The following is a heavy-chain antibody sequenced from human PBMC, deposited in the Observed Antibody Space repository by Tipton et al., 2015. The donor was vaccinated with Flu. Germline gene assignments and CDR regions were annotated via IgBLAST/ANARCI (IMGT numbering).Heavy chain of an antibody. CDR2: VNPNNGNT. CDR3: ARERADRDCYPYMDG. J-gene: IGHJ6*03. CDR1: GYTFSSYD. D-gene: IGHD1-14*01. V-gene: IGHV1-8*01. Sequence: QSGAEVKKPGASVKVSCKASGYTFSSYDFSWVRQATGQGLEWLGYVNPNNGNTGYAEQFQGRVTMTRDTSISTVYMELNSLRSGDTAVYYCARERADRDCYPYMDGWGKGTTVTVSS.